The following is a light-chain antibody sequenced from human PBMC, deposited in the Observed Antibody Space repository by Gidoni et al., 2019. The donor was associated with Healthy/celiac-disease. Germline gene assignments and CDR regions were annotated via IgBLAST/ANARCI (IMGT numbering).Light chain of an antibody. Sequence: EIVMTQSPATLSVSPGARATLSCRASQSVSSNLAWYQQKPGQAPRLLIYGASTRATGIPARFSGSGSGTEFTLTISSLQSEDCAVYYCQQYNNWPPLTFGQGTKVEIK. J-gene: IGKJ1*01. CDR3: QQYNNWPPLT. V-gene: IGKV3-15*01. CDR1: QSVSSN. CDR2: GAS.